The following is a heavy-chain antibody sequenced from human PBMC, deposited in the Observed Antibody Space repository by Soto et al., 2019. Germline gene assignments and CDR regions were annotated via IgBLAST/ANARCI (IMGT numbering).Heavy chain of an antibody. Sequence: QVQLMQSGADVKKPGSSVKVSCQASGVTFSSETLGWVRQAPGQGLEWVGGIIPLFGTASYAQKFQGRVTITADESTSTVYMELSSMRSDDTAGYFCASELGENPASPFDAWGQGTLVTVSS. D-gene: IGHD3-10*01. CDR1: GVTFSSET. J-gene: IGHJ4*02. CDR3: ASELGENPASPFDA. CDR2: IIPLFGTA. V-gene: IGHV1-69*01.